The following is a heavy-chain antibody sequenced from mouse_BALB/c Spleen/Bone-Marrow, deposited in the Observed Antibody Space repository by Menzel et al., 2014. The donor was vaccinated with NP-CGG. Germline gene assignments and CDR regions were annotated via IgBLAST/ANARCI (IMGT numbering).Heavy chain of an antibody. V-gene: IGHV5-9-3*01. Sequence: VQLKESGGGLVKPGVSLKLSCAASGFTFSSYAMSWVRQTPEKRLEWVATISSGGSYTYYPDSVKGRFTISRDNANNTLYLQMSSLRSEDTAMYYCARHFITTATGAMDYWGQGTSVTVSS. J-gene: IGHJ4*01. CDR3: ARHFITTATGAMDY. D-gene: IGHD1-2*01. CDR2: ISSGGSYT. CDR1: GFTFSSYA.